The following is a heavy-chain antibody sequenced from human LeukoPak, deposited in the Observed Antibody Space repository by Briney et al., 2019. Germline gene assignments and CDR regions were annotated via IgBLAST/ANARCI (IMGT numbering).Heavy chain of an antibody. CDR1: GFNLSTYW. V-gene: IGHV3-23*01. D-gene: IGHD6-19*01. CDR2: LSGSGITT. CDR3: AKGIYSSGWSYFDY. Sequence: GGSLRLSCEGSGFNLSTYWMSWVRQAPGKGLDWVSTLSGSGITTYYADSVKGRFTISRDNSKNTLYLQMNSLRAEDTAVYYCAKGIYSSGWSYFDYWGHGTLVTVSS. J-gene: IGHJ4*01.